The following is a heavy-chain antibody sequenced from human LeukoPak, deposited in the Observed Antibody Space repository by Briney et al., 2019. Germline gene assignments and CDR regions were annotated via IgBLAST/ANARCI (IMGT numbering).Heavy chain of an antibody. CDR2: IHSSGKT. CDR3: TRSFPGIVGAADF. CDR1: GGSIISYY. J-gene: IGHJ4*02. Sequence: SETLSLTCTVSGGSIISYYWSWIRQSPGKGLEWIGYIHSSGKTNYNPSFKSRVTISVDTSKNQFSLNVNSMAAADTGVYYCTRSFPGIVGAADFWGQGTLVTVSS. V-gene: IGHV4-59*01. D-gene: IGHD1-26*01.